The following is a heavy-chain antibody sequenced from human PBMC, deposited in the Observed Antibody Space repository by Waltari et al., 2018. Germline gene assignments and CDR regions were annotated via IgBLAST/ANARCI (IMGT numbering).Heavy chain of an antibody. J-gene: IGHJ4*02. CDR3: VLTSSRRGLFDY. V-gene: IGHV1-8*03. Sequence: QVQLVQSGAEVKKPGSSVKVSCKASGGTFSSYAISWVRQAPGQGLEWMGWMNPNSGNTGYAQKFQGRVTITRNTSISTAYMELSSLRSEDTAVYYCVLTSSRRGLFDYWGQGTLVTVSS. CDR2: MNPNSGNT. CDR1: GGTFSSYA. D-gene: IGHD6-19*01.